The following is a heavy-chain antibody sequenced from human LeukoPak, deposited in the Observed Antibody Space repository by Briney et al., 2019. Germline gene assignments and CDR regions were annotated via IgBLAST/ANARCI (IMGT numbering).Heavy chain of an antibody. D-gene: IGHD2-2*01. Sequence: GGSLRLSCAASGFTVSSNYMSWVRQAPGKGLEWVSVIYSGGSTYYADSVKGRFTISSDNSKNTLYLQMNSLRAEDTAVYYCARGEYQLPQGNWGQGTLVTVSS. CDR2: IYSGGST. CDR3: ARGEYQLPQGN. V-gene: IGHV3-66*02. CDR1: GFTVSSNY. J-gene: IGHJ4*02.